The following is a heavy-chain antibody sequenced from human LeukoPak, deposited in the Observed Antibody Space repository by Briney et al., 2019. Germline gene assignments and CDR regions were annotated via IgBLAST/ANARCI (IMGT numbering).Heavy chain of an antibody. V-gene: IGHV3-15*01. Sequence: GGSLRLSCAASGFTFSNIWMSWVRQAPGKGLEWVGRIKKKDDGGTTDYAAPVKGRFTISRDDSKNTLYLQMDSLKTEDAGVYYCTTYSSLRGLTYGRVDWWGQGTLVTVSS. CDR1: GFTFSNIW. J-gene: IGHJ4*02. D-gene: IGHD3-10*01. CDR3: TTYSSLRGLTYGRVDW. CDR2: IKKKDDGGTT.